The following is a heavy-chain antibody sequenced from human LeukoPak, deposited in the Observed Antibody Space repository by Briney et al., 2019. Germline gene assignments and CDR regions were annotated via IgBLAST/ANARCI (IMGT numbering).Heavy chain of an antibody. J-gene: IGHJ4*02. CDR2: IYPRDGST. V-gene: IGHV1-46*01. Sequence: ASVKVSCKASGYTFTSNYICWVRQAPGQGLEWMGMIYPRDGSTSYAQKFQGRVTVTRDTSTSTVHMELSGLRSEDTAVYYCARDQEGFDYWGQGTLVTVSS. CDR1: GYTFTSNY. CDR3: ARDQEGFDY.